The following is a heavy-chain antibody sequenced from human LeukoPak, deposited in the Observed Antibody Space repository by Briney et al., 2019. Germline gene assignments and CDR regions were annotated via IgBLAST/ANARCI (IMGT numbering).Heavy chain of an antibody. J-gene: IGHJ3*02. CDR2: ISTYNDDR. CDR3: ARDRSSFSYAFDI. CDR1: GYTFTTYA. D-gene: IGHD6-6*01. Sequence: ASVKVSCKASGYTFTTYAIHWVRQAPGQRLEWMGWISTYNDDRKYSPKFQGTVTISTDTSASTAYLELSSLRSEDTAVYYCARDRSSFSYAFDIWGQGTMVTVSS. V-gene: IGHV1-3*04.